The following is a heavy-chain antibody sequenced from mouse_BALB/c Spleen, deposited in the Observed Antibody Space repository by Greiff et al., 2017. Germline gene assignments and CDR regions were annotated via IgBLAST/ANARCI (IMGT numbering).Heavy chain of an antibody. Sequence: EVQLVESGGGLVQPGGSLKLSCAASGFTFSSYTMSWVRQTPEKRLEWVAYISNGGGSTYYPDTVKGRFTISRDNAKNTLYLQMSSLKSEDTAMYYCARLNGNYFYAMDYWGQGTSVTVSS. CDR1: GFTFSSYT. V-gene: IGHV5-12-2*01. CDR2: ISNGGGST. CDR3: ARLNGNYFYAMDY. D-gene: IGHD2-1*01. J-gene: IGHJ4*01.